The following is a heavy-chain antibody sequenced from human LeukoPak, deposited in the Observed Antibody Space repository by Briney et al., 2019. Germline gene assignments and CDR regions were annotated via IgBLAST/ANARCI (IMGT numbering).Heavy chain of an antibody. CDR2: ISWNSGSI. J-gene: IGHJ4*02. CDR3: AKDTGSYPSSGVDY. Sequence: GRSLRLSCAASGFTFDDYAVHWVRQAPGKGLEWVSGISWNSGSIGYADSVKGRFTISRDNAKNSLYLQMNSLRAEDTALYYCAKDTGSYPSSGVDYWGQGTLVTVSS. V-gene: IGHV3-9*01. CDR1: GFTFDDYA. D-gene: IGHD6-19*01.